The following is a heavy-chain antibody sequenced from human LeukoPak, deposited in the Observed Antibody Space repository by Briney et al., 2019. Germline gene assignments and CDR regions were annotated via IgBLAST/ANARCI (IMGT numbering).Heavy chain of an antibody. J-gene: IGHJ3*02. CDR2: IYHSGST. V-gene: IGHV4-30-2*01. CDR1: GGSISSGGYY. D-gene: IGHD6-6*01. CDR3: ARDPGAARGKAFDI. Sequence: PSQTLSLTCTVSGGSISSGGYYWSWIRQPPGKGLEWIGYIYHSGSTYYNPSLKSRVTISVDRSKNQFSLKLSSVTAADTAVYYCARDPGAARGKAFDIWGQGTMVTVSS.